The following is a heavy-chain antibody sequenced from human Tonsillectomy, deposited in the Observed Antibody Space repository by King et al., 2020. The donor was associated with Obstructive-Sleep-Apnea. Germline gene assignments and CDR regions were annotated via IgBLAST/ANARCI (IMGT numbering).Heavy chain of an antibody. CDR1: GFTFSNYA. CDR2: INTGGGTT. CDR3: AKRVDTAMVFDY. D-gene: IGHD5-18*01. J-gene: IGHJ4*02. Sequence: VQLVESGGGLVQPGGSLRLSCAASGFTFSNYAMSWVRQAPGKGLEWVSAINTGGGTTYYADSVKGRFTISSDNSKNTLYLQMNSLRAEDTAVYYCAKRVDTAMVFDYWGQGTLVTVSS. V-gene: IGHV3-23*04.